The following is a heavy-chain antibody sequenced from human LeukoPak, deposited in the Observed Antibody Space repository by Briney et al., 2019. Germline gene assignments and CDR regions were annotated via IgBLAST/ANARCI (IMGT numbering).Heavy chain of an antibody. CDR1: GGSISSGGYY. CDR3: ARTRGSHLERNSNQGNYFDY. V-gene: IGHV4-31*03. D-gene: IGHD4-11*01. J-gene: IGHJ4*02. CDR2: IYYSGST. Sequence: SETLSLTCTVSGGSISSGGYYWSWIRQHPGKGLEWIGYIYYSGSTYYNPSLKSRVTISVDTSKNQFSLKLSSVTAADTAVYYCARTRGSHLERNSNQGNYFDYWGQGTLVTVSS.